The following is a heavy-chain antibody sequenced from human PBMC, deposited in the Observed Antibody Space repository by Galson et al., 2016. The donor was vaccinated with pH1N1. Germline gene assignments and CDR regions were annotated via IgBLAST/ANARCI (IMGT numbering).Heavy chain of an antibody. V-gene: IGHV5-51*01. CDR2: IYPGDSDT. J-gene: IGHJ6*02. CDR3: ARGSPFGIFFGMDV. Sequence: IIYPGDSDTRYSPSFQGLVTISVDKSISTAYLQWSGLKASDTAMYFCARGSPFGIFFGMDVWGQGTTVTVAS. D-gene: IGHD3-16*01.